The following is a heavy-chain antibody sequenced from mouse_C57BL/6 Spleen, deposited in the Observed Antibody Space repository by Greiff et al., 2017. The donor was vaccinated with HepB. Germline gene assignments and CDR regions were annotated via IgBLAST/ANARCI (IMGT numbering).Heavy chain of an antibody. CDR1: GYTFTSYW. V-gene: IGHV1-69*01. CDR2: IDPSDSYT. Sequence: VQLQQPGAELVMPGASVKLSCKASGYTFTSYWMHWVKQRPGQGLEWIGEIDPSDSYTNYNQKFKGKSTLTVDKSSSTAYMQLSSLTSEDSAVYYCARERTTVVERGFAYWGQGTLVTVSA. D-gene: IGHD1-1*01. CDR3: ARERTTVVERGFAY. J-gene: IGHJ3*01.